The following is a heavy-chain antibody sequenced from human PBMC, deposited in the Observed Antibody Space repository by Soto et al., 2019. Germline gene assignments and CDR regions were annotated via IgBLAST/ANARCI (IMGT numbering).Heavy chain of an antibody. CDR1: GFTFSIYS. Sequence: AASGFTFSIYSMKWVRQAPGKGLEWVSSISSSSSYIYYADSVKGRFTISRDNFQNTLDLQMDSLRAEDTAVYYCAKERDTRSSSCFDSWGQGTLVTVSS. D-gene: IGHD5-18*01. J-gene: IGHJ4*02. CDR3: AKERDTRSSSCFDS. V-gene: IGHV3-21*01. CDR2: ISSSSSYI.